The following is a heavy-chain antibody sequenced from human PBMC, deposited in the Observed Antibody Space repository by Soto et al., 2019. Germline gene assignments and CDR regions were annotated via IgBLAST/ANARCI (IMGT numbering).Heavy chain of an antibody. V-gene: IGHV4-59*07. CDR1: SVSIGSFY. Sequence: SVTLSLTCTVTSVSIGSFYWRWIRQPSGQGLEWIGYMYYSGSPSYNPSFKSRVSISMNTSKNQFSLKLSSVTAADTAVYYCARVNVVYCSGGSCLGMSELSYYFDYWGQGTLVTVS. CDR2: MYYSGSP. CDR3: ARVNVVYCSGGSCLGMSELSYYFDY. J-gene: IGHJ4*02. D-gene: IGHD2-15*01.